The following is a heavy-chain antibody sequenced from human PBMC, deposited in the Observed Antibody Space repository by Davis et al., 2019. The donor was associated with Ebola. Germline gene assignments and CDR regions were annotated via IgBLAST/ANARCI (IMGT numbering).Heavy chain of an antibody. Sequence: SVKVSCKASGYTFTSYGISWVRQAPGQGLEWMGRIITILGIANYAQKFQGRVTITADKSTSTAYMELSSLRSEDTAVYYCARDRPGVAINYYYGMDVWGQGTTVTVSS. CDR1: GYTFTSYG. V-gene: IGHV1-69*04. CDR3: ARDRPGVAINYYYGMDV. D-gene: IGHD3-3*01. J-gene: IGHJ6*02. CDR2: IITILGIA.